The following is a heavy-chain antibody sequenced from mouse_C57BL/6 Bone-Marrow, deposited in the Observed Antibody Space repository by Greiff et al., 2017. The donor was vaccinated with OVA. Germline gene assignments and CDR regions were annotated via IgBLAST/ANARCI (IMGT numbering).Heavy chain of an antibody. J-gene: IGHJ2*01. CDR3: ARLLWLGYFDY. CDR1: GFTFSDYY. Sequence: EVQGVESGGGLVQPGGSLKLSCAASGFTFSDYYMYWVRQTPEKRLEWVAYISNGGGSTYYPDTVKGRFTISRDNAKNTLYLQMSRLKSEDTAMYYCARLLWLGYFDYWGQGTTLTVSS. V-gene: IGHV5-12*01. D-gene: IGHD2-2*01. CDR2: ISNGGGST.